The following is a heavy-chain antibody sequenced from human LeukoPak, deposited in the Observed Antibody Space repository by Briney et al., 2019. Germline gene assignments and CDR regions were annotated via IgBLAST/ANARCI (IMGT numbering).Heavy chain of an antibody. V-gene: IGHV1-2*04. D-gene: IGHD6-6*01. J-gene: IGHJ4*02. CDR3: ARDYRYGSSSLGY. CDR2: INPNSGGT. Sequence: ASVTVSCKASGYTFTGYYMHWVRQAPGQGLEWMGWINPNSGGTNYAQKFQGWVTMTRDTSISTAYMELSRLRSDDTAVYYCARDYRYGSSSLGYWGQGTLVTVSS. CDR1: GYTFTGYY.